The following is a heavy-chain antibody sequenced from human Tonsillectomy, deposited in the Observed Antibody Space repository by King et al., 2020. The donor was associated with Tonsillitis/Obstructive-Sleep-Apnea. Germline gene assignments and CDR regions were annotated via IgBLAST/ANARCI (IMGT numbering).Heavy chain of an antibody. V-gene: IGHV4-59*08. CDR1: GGSISSYY. CDR2: IFSSGST. Sequence: VQLQESGPGLVKPSETLSLTCTVSGGSISSYYWSWIRQPPGKGLEWIGYIFSSGSTNYNPSLKSRVTISVDTSKNQFSLQLSSVTAADTAVYYCARQYNVYNWFDPWGQGTLVTVSS. CDR3: ARQYNVYNWFDP. D-gene: IGHD1-14*01. J-gene: IGHJ5*02.